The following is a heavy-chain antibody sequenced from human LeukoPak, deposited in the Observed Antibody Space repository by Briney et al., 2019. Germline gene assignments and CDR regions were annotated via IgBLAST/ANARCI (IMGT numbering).Heavy chain of an antibody. Sequence: SETLSLTCTVTGYSISSGYYWGWIRQPPGKGLEWIGSISHSGSTYYNPSLKSRVTISVDTSKNQFSLKLSSVTAADTAVYYCARDLWGKTYYYDSSGYQSHYWGQGTLVTVSS. D-gene: IGHD3-22*01. J-gene: IGHJ4*02. CDR1: GYSISSGYY. V-gene: IGHV4-38-2*02. CDR3: ARDLWGKTYYYDSSGYQSHY. CDR2: ISHSGST.